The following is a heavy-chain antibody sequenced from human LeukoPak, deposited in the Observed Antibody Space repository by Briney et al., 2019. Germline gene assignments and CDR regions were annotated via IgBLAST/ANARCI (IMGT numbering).Heavy chain of an antibody. V-gene: IGHV3-23*01. CDR3: AKGTYCSSTSCYHATGGYYYMDV. CDR1: GFTFSSYA. CDR2: ISGSGGST. D-gene: IGHD2-2*01. Sequence: GGSLRLSCAASGFTFSSYAMSWVRQAPGKGLEWVSAISGSGGSTYYADSVKGRFTISRDNSKNTLYLRMNSLRAEDTSVYYCAKGTYCSSTSCYHATGGYYYMDVWGKGTTVTVSS. J-gene: IGHJ6*03.